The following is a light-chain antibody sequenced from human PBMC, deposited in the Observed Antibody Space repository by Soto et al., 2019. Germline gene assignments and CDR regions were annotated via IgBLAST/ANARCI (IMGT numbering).Light chain of an antibody. V-gene: IGKV3-15*01. Sequence: ERVMTPSPAPPLFSPRERATLSCRASQSVSSNLAWYQQKPGQAPRLLISDASTRATGIPARFSGSGSGTEFTLTISSLQSEDFAVYYCQQYNHWWTFGQGTKVDIK. J-gene: IGKJ1*01. CDR1: QSVSSN. CDR3: QQYNHWWT. CDR2: DAS.